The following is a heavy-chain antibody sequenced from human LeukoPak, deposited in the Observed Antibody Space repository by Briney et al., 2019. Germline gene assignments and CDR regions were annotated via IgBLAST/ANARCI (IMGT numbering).Heavy chain of an antibody. Sequence: GGSLRLSCTTPKFNFRNYGLTWVRQTPGKGLERVSSINGNGDNTQYAASVQGRFTIFRDNSMNTLYLQMNSLRGEDTAVYYCAKDPNGDYIGAFDIWGQGTMVTVSS. V-gene: IGHV3-23*01. D-gene: IGHD4-17*01. CDR2: INGNGDNT. CDR1: KFNFRNYG. J-gene: IGHJ3*02. CDR3: AKDPNGDYIGAFDI.